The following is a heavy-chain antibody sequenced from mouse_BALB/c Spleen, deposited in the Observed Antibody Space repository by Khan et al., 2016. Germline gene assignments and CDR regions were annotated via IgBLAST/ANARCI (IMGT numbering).Heavy chain of an antibody. V-gene: IGHV2-2*02. CDR1: GFSLTNSG. Sequence: QVQLKESGPGLVQPSQSLSITCTVSGFSLTNSGVHWVRQSPGKGLEWLGVIWSGGSTDYNAAFISRLSISTDNSKSKVYLKMSSLKANDSAIYYCARKEIYDGYLDYWGQGTTLTVSS. CDR2: IWSGGST. CDR3: ARKEIYDGYLDY. D-gene: IGHD2-3*01. J-gene: IGHJ2*01.